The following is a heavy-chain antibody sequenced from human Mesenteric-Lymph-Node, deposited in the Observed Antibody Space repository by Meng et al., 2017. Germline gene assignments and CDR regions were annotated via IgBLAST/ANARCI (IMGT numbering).Heavy chain of an antibody. CDR2: ISSSGSTI. CDR3: ARFSSGGYYYIEQIAVAFDI. J-gene: IGHJ3*02. Sequence: GESLKISCAASGFTFSSYEMNWVRQAPGKGLEWVSNISSSGSTIYYADSVKGRFTISRDNAKNSLYLQMNSLRAEDTAVYYCARFSSGGYYYIEQIAVAFDIWGQGTMVTVSS. V-gene: IGHV3-48*03. D-gene: IGHD3-22*01. CDR1: GFTFSSYE.